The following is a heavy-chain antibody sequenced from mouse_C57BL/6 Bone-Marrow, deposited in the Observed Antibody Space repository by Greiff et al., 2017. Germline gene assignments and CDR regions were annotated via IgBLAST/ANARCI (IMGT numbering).Heavy chain of an antibody. CDR1: GYTFTNYW. V-gene: IGHV1-63*01. CDR3: ARAGDGYPFFDY. Sequence: VQLVESGAELVRPGTSVKMSCKASGYTFTNYWIGWAKQRPGHGLEWIGDIYPGGGYTNYNEKFKGKATLTADKSSSTAYMQFSSLTSEDSAIYYCARAGDGYPFFDYWGQGTTLTVSS. D-gene: IGHD2-3*01. CDR2: IYPGGGYT. J-gene: IGHJ2*01.